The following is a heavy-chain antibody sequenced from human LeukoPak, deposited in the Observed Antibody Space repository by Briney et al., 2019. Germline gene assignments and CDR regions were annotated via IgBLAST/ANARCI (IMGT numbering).Heavy chain of an antibody. CDR1: GYTFTSYG. D-gene: IGHD3-10*01. J-gene: IGHJ4*02. Sequence: ASVKVSCKASGYTFTSYGISWVRQAPGQGLEWMGWISAYSGNTNYAQKLQGRVTMTTDTSTSTAYMELRSLRSDDTVVYYCARDLGFGEYFDYWGQGTLVTVSS. CDR2: ISAYSGNT. CDR3: ARDLGFGEYFDY. V-gene: IGHV1-18*01.